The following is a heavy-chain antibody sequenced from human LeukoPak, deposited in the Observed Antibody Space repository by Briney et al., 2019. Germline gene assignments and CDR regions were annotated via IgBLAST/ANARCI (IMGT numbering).Heavy chain of an antibody. CDR1: GYTFTSYA. Sequence: ASVKVCCKASGYTFTSYAMHWVRQAPGQRLEWMGWINAGNGNTKYSQKFQGRVTITRDTSASTAYMELSSLRSEDTAVYYCARASRLHRYSSSGWWFDPWGQGTLVTVSS. D-gene: IGHD6-13*01. V-gene: IGHV1-3*01. CDR3: ARASRLHRYSSSGWWFDP. CDR2: INAGNGNT. J-gene: IGHJ5*02.